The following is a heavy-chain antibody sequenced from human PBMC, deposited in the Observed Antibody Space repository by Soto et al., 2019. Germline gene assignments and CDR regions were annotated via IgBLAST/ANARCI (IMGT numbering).Heavy chain of an antibody. CDR1: GYSFTSYW. J-gene: IGHJ4*02. V-gene: IGHV5-10-1*01. Sequence: PGESLKISCKGSGYSFTSYWISWVRQMPGKGLEWMGRIDPSDSYTNYSPSFQGHVTISADKSISTAYLQWSSLKASDTAMYYCARQDYYDSSGYYYLLDYWGQGTLVTGSS. CDR3: ARQDYYDSSGYYYLLDY. CDR2: IDPSDSYT. D-gene: IGHD3-22*01.